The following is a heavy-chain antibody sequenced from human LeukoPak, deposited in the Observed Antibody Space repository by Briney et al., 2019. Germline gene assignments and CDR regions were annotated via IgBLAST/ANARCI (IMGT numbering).Heavy chain of an antibody. CDR2: IYYTGTT. Sequence: PSETLSLTCTVSGGSISTYFWTWIRQFPGKGLEWIGYIYYTGTTSYSPSLKSRVTISVDTSKNQFSLSLSSVTAADTAVYYCARYHQPSGPNWLDRWGQGTLVTVSS. J-gene: IGHJ5*02. V-gene: IGHV4-59*01. CDR3: ARYHQPSGPNWLDR. CDR1: GGSISTYF. D-gene: IGHD2-15*01.